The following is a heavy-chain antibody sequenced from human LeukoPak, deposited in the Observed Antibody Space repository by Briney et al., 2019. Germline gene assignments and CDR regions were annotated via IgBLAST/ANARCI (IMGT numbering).Heavy chain of an antibody. D-gene: IGHD6-13*01. J-gene: IGHJ4*02. V-gene: IGHV3-7*01. CDR3: ARTDDSSSWLPFDY. CDR1: GFTFSSYW. CDR2: IKQDGSEK. Sequence: GGSLRLSCAASGFTFSSYWMSWVRQAPGKGLEWVANIKQDGSEKYYVDSVKGRFTISRDNAKNSLYLQMNSLRAEDTAVYYCARTDDSSSWLPFDYWGQGTLVTVSS.